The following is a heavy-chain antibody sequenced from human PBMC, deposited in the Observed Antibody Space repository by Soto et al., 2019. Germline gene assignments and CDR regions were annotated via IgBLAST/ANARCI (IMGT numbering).Heavy chain of an antibody. CDR2: TYYRSKWYN. J-gene: IGHJ6*02. D-gene: IGHD2-15*01. V-gene: IGHV6-1*01. CDR1: GDSVSSNSAA. Sequence: SQTLSLTCVISGDSVSSNSAAWNWIRQSPSRGLEWLGRTYYRSKWYNDYAVSVKSRITINPDTSKNQFSLQLNSVTPEDTAVYYCARATPLRATYSPNAMDVWGLGTTVTVSS. CDR3: ARATPLRATYSPNAMDV.